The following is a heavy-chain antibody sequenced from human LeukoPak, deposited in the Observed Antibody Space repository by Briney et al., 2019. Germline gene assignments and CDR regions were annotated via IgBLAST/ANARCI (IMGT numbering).Heavy chain of an antibody. CDR1: GFTFSSYS. Sequence: GGSLRPSCAASGFTFSSYSMNWVRQAPGKGLEWVSYISSSSSTIYYADSVKGRFTISRDNAKNSLYLQMNSLRAEDTAVYYCASGSYYHYYYYMDVWGKGTTVTVSS. J-gene: IGHJ6*03. V-gene: IGHV3-48*01. D-gene: IGHD1-26*01. CDR2: ISSSSSTI. CDR3: ASGSYYHYYYYMDV.